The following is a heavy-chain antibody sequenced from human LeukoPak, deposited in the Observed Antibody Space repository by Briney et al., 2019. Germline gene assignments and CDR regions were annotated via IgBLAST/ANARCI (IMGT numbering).Heavy chain of an antibody. V-gene: IGHV4-4*02. CDR3: GRNGAYSLDY. Sequence: TLSLTCAVSGGSISSGFWWSWVRQPPGKGLEWVGEIFHSGTTNLNPSLESRVTISVDKSRNQFSLRLTSVSAADTAVYYCGRNGAYSLDYWGRGTLVTVSS. CDR1: GGSISSGFW. J-gene: IGHJ4*02. CDR2: IFHSGTT. D-gene: IGHD6-13*01.